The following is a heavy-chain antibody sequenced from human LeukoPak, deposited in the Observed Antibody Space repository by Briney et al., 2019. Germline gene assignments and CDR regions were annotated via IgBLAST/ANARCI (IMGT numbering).Heavy chain of an antibody. CDR1: GFTFSSYW. CDR2: IKQDGSEK. Sequence: GGSLRLSCAASGFTFSSYWMSWVRQAPGKGLEWVANIKQDGSEKYYVDSVKGRFTISRDNAKNSLYLQMNSLRAEDTAVYYCARPGPYDSSGYYYAGFDYWGQGTLVTVSS. CDR3: ARPGPYDSSGYYYAGFDY. D-gene: IGHD3-22*01. V-gene: IGHV3-7*01. J-gene: IGHJ4*02.